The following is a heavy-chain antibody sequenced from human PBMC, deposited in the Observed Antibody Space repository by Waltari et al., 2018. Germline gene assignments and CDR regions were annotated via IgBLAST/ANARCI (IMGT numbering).Heavy chain of an antibody. Sequence: EVQLVESGGGLVKPGGSLRLSFAASGFTFSSYSINWVRKAPGKGLEWGSSISSSSSYIYYADSVKGRFTISRDNAKNSLYPQMNSLRAEDTAVYYCAREGIAARDAFDIWGQGTMVTVSS. J-gene: IGHJ3*02. D-gene: IGHD6-6*01. CDR1: GFTFSSYS. CDR2: ISSSSSYI. V-gene: IGHV3-21*01. CDR3: AREGIAARDAFDI.